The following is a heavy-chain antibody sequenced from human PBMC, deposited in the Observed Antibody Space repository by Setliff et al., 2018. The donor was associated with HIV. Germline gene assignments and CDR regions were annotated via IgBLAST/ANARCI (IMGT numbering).Heavy chain of an antibody. Sequence: SVKVSCKPSGYTFSDYGLSGVRKAPGQGLEWMGVFIHILGKVHYAQKFQGRVTITADESTSTAYMGLSSLKSEDTAVYYCARGGAVELWFRYFDFWGQGTLVTVSS. CDR3: ARGGAVELWFRYFDF. CDR1: GYTFSDYG. V-gene: IGHV1-69*10. CDR2: FIHILGKV. D-gene: IGHD3-16*02. J-gene: IGHJ4*02.